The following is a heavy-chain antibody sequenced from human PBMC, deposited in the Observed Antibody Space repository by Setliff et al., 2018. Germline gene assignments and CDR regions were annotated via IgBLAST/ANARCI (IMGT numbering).Heavy chain of an antibody. J-gene: IGHJ4*02. CDR2: IYHSEST. Sequence: PSETLSLTCAVSGYSISSGYYWGWIRQPPGKGLEWIGSIYHSESTYYNPSLKSRVTISVDTSKNQFSLKLSSVTAADTAVYYCARDGGNGYSYGYPFDYWGQGTLVTVS. CDR1: GYSISSGYY. CDR3: ARDGGNGYSYGYPFDY. D-gene: IGHD5-18*01. V-gene: IGHV4-38-2*02.